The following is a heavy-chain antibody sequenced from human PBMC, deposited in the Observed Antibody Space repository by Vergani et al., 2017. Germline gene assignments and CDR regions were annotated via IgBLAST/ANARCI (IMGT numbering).Heavy chain of an antibody. J-gene: IGHJ3*02. Sequence: EVQLVESGGGLVQPGGSLRLSCAASGFTFSSYWMSWVRQAPGKGLEWVANIKQDGSEKYYVDSVKGRFTISRDNAKNSLYLQMNSLRAEDTAVYYCARDRWIAVAGEAAFDIWGQGTMVTVSS. CDR3: ARDRWIAVAGEAAFDI. CDR1: GFTFSSYW. D-gene: IGHD6-19*01. CDR2: IKQDGSEK. V-gene: IGHV3-7*01.